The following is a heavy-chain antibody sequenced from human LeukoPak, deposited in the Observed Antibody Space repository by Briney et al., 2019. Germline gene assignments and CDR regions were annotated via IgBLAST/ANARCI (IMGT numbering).Heavy chain of an antibody. CDR3: SRGRAYSYGPPGFDY. CDR2: INHSGST. J-gene: IGHJ4*02. CDR1: CGSFSGYY. D-gene: IGHD5-18*01. V-gene: IGHV4-34*01. Sequence: SETLSLTCAVYCGSFSGYYWSWIRQPPGKGLEWIGEINHSGSTNYNPSPKSRVTISVDTSKNQFSLKLSSVTAADTAVYYCSRGRAYSYGPPGFDYWGQGTLVTVSS.